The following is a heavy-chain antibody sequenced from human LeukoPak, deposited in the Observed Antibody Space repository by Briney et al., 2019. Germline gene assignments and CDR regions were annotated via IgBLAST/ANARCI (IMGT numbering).Heavy chain of an antibody. CDR3: ARDPNNFWSSYSHFDY. J-gene: IGHJ4*02. D-gene: IGHD3-3*01. V-gene: IGHV1-2*02. CDR2: INPESGDT. Sequence: GASVKVSCKASGYTLTDYYMHWVRQAPGQGLEWMGWINPESGDTHYAQKFQGRVTMTRDTSITTAYMEVSSLRSDDTAVYYCARDPNNFWSSYSHFDYWGQGTLVTVSS. CDR1: GYTLTDYY.